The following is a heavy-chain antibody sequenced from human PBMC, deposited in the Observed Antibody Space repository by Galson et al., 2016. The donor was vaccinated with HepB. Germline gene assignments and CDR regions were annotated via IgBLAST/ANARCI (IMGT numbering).Heavy chain of an antibody. V-gene: IGHV3-11*06. CDR1: GFSFSDYN. D-gene: IGHD6-19*01. CDR3: ARNYFIGVAGTDYGMDV. Sequence: SLRLSCAASGFSFSDYNMSWIRQAPGKGLEWVSYISISSSYTNDADSVKGRFTISRDDAKNSLYLQMDSLRAEDTAVYYCARNYFIGVAGTDYGMDVWGQGTTVTVSS. J-gene: IGHJ6*02. CDR2: ISISSSYT.